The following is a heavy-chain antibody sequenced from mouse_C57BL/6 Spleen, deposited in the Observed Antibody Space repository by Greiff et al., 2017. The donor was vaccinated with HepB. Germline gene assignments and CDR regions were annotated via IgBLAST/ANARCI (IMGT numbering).Heavy chain of an antibody. J-gene: IGHJ3*01. Sequence: EVKLVESGGDLVKPGGSLKLSCAASGFTFSSYGMSWVRQTPDKRLEWVATISSGGSYTYYPDSVKGRFTISRDNAKNTLYLQMSSLKSEDTAMYYCATLYSNYVAYWGQGTLVTVSA. V-gene: IGHV5-6*01. D-gene: IGHD2-5*01. CDR2: ISSGGSYT. CDR3: ATLYSNYVAY. CDR1: GFTFSSYG.